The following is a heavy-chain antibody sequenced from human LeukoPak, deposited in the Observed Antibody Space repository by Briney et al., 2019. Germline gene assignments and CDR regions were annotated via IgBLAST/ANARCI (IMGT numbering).Heavy chain of an antibody. Sequence: SETLSLTCAVYGGSLSGYYWSWIRQPPGKGLEWIGEVNHGGSTNYNSSLKSRVTISVDTSKNQFSLKLSSVTAADTAMYYCATWAYYYGSGFDPWGQGTLVTVSS. CDR1: GGSLSGYY. CDR3: ATWAYYYGSGFDP. CDR2: VNHGGST. J-gene: IGHJ5*02. D-gene: IGHD3-10*01. V-gene: IGHV4-34*01.